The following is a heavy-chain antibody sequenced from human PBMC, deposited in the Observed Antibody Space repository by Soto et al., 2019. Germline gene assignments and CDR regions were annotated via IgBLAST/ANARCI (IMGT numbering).Heavy chain of an antibody. CDR3: TKGDSSGSFDPSTGYSTPDH. J-gene: IGHJ5*02. Sequence: DVQLFESGGGLVEPGESLRLSCAASGFIFKDFAMSWVRQAPGKGLEWVSTITTSDDITYSADSVRGRFTISRDNSANTLFLQMSSLRGDDTATYYCTKGDSSGSFDPSTGYSTPDHWGQGTLVTVSS. CDR2: ITTSDDIT. CDR1: GFIFKDFA. V-gene: IGHV3-23*01. D-gene: IGHD2-15*01.